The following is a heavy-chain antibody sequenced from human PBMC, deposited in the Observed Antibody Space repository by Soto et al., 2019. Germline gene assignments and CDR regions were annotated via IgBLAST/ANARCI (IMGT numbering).Heavy chain of an antibody. J-gene: IGHJ3*02. CDR3: ARERGYSGYELDAFDI. CDR1: GFTFSSYG. D-gene: IGHD5-12*01. V-gene: IGHV3-33*01. CDR2: IWYDGSNK. Sequence: PGGSLRLSXAASGFTFSSYGMHWVRQAPGKGLEWVAVIWYDGSNKYYADSVKGRFTISRDNSKNTLYLQMNSLRAEDTAVYYCARERGYSGYELDAFDIWGQGTMVTVSS.